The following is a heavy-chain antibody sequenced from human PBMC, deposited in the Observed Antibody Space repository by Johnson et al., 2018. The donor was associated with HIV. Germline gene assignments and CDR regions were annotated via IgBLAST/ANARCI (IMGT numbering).Heavy chain of an antibody. CDR3: AKDRTGPSGDAYDI. D-gene: IGHD1-1*01. V-gene: IGHV3-11*04. J-gene: IGHJ3*02. Sequence: QMQLVESGGGLVKPGGSLRLSCAAPGLTFSDYYMTWIRQAPGKGLEWVSYISSSGSTMYYADSVKGRFTISRDNAKNSLYLQMNSLRAEDTAVYYCAKDRTGPSGDAYDIWGHGTRVTVSS. CDR2: ISSSGSTM. CDR1: GLTFSDYY.